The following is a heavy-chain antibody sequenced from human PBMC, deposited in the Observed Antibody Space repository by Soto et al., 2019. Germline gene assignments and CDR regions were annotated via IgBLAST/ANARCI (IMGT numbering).Heavy chain of an antibody. CDR1: GYAFTNYG. Sequence: QVQLVQSGAELKKPGASVKVSCKTSGYAFTNYGISWVRQAPGQGLQWIGWISISTDYSHSAQKIQGRVFLTTDTSTRTAFMDLRNLRSDGTAVYSCAKNTSSWFESWGQGSLVTVSS. CDR3: AKNTSSWFES. CDR2: ISISTDYS. V-gene: IGHV1-18*01. J-gene: IGHJ5*01. D-gene: IGHD2-2*01.